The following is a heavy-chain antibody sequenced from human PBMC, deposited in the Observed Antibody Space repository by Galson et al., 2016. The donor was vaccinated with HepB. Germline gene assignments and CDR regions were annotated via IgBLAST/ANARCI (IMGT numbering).Heavy chain of an antibody. CDR1: GFRLSSYS. D-gene: IGHD6-13*01. CDR3: AKDEGWAAAGRYYFDY. J-gene: IGHJ4*02. CDR2: IKQDGSEK. V-gene: IGHV3-7*03. Sequence: SLRLSCAASGFRLSSYSMNWVRQAPGKGLEWVANIKQDGSEKYYVDSVKGRFTISRDNAKNSLYLQMHSLRAEDTAVYYCAKDEGWAAAGRYYFDYWGQGTLVTVSS.